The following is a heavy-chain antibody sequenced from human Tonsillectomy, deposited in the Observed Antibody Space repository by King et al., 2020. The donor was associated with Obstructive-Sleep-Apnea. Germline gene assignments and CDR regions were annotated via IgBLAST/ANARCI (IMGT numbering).Heavy chain of an antibody. D-gene: IGHD3-10*01. CDR3: ARMTKVLRGVIAHYYFDY. J-gene: IGHJ4*02. CDR2: MYYSGSS. CDR1: GGSISSYY. V-gene: IGHV4-59*08. Sequence: VQLQESGPGLVKPSETLSLTCAVSGGSISSYYWSWIRQPPGKGLEWIGHMYYSGSSNYNPSLKSRVTISVDTSKSQFSLNLTSVTAADTAMYYCARMTKVLRGVIAHYYFDYWGQGTLVTVSS.